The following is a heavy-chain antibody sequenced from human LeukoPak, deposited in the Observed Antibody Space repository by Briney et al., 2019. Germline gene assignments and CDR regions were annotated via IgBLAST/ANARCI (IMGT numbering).Heavy chain of an antibody. CDR3: ARPTGYSSGWDI. Sequence: QPGGSLRLSCAASGLTFNSYGMSWVRQAPGKGLEWVSGISGSGGSTYYADSVKGRFTISRDNSKNTLYLQMNSLRDEDTAVYYCARPTGYSSGWDIWGQGTMVTVSS. CDR2: ISGSGGST. V-gene: IGHV3-23*01. CDR1: GLTFNSYG. D-gene: IGHD6-19*01. J-gene: IGHJ3*02.